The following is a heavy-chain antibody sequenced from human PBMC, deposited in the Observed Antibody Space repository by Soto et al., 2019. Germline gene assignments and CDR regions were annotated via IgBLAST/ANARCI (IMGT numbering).Heavy chain of an antibody. CDR2: VWYDGSNK. V-gene: IGHV3-33*01. J-gene: IGHJ4*02. Sequence: GGSLRLSCAASGFTFSSYGMHWVRQAPGKGLEWVSVVWYDGSNKYYADSVKGRFTISRDNSKNTLYLRMNSLRAEDTAVYYCARGSLFRSGWSPFAYWGQGTLVTVSS. CDR3: ARGSLFRSGWSPFAY. CDR1: GFTFSSYG. D-gene: IGHD6-19*01.